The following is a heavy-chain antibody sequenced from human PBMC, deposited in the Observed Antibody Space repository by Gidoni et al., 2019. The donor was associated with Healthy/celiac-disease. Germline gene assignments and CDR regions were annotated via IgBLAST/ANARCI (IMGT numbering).Heavy chain of an antibody. CDR1: GFTFSSYR. D-gene: IGHD2-15*01. V-gene: IGHV3-48*02. Sequence: EVQLVESGGGLVQPGGSLRLSCAASGFTFSSYRMNWVRQAPGKGLEWVSYISSSSSTIYYADSVKGRFTISRDNAKNSLYLQMNSLRDEDTAVYYCATLDIVVVVAATPSWFDPWGQGTLVTVSS. CDR2: ISSSSSTI. CDR3: ATLDIVVVVAATPSWFDP. J-gene: IGHJ5*02.